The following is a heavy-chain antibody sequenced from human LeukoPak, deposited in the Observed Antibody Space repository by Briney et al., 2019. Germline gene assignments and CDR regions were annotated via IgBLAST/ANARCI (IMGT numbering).Heavy chain of an antibody. CDR3: ARLSTPTRGKVDL. J-gene: IGHJ5*02. Sequence: GASVKVSCKASGYTFNTYSINWVRQAPGQRLEWMGWINTDNGNTNFAQKFQGRVTVTTDTSTSTAFMELRSLTSDDTAVYYCARLSTPTRGKVDLWGQGPLVPVSS. V-gene: IGHV1-18*01. CDR2: INTDNGNT. CDR1: GYTFNTYS. D-gene: IGHD3-10*01.